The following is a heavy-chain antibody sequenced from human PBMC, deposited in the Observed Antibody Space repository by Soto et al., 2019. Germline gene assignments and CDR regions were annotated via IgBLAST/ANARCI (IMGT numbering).Heavy chain of an antibody. Sequence: EVQLVESGGGLVQPGGSLRLSCAASGFTVSSNYMSWVRQAPGKGLEWVSVIYSGGSTYYADSVKGRFTISRDNSKNTLYLQMNSLRAEDTAVYYCARDGRQWLVHDAFDIWGQGTMFTVSS. CDR3: ARDGRQWLVHDAFDI. V-gene: IGHV3-66*01. J-gene: IGHJ3*02. CDR1: GFTVSSNY. CDR2: IYSGGST. D-gene: IGHD6-19*01.